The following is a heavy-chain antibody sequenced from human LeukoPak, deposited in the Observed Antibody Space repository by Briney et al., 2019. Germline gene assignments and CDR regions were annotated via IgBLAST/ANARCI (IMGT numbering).Heavy chain of an antibody. D-gene: IGHD3-3*01. CDR3: ARISDFWSGWIGY. J-gene: IGHJ4*02. V-gene: IGHV4-34*01. Sequence: SETLSLTCAVYGGSFSGYYWSWIRQPPGKGLEWIGEINHSGSTNYNPSLKSRVTISVDTSKNQFSLKLSSVTAADTAVYYCARISDFWSGWIGYWGQGTLVTVSS. CDR2: INHSGST. CDR1: GGSFSGYY.